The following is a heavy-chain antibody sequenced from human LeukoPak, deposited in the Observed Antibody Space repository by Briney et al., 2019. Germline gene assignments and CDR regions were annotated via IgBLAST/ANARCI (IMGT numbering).Heavy chain of an antibody. D-gene: IGHD3-16*02. J-gene: IGHJ5*01. CDR2: IYYSGST. CDR3: ARVMITFGGVIVNWFDS. V-gene: IGHV4-59*01. Sequence: SETLSLTCTVSGGSISSYYWSWIRQPPGKGLEWIGYIYYSGSTNYNPSLKSRVTISVDTSKNQFSLKLSSVTAADTAVYYCARVMITFGGVIVNWFDSWGQGTPVTVSS. CDR1: GGSISSYY.